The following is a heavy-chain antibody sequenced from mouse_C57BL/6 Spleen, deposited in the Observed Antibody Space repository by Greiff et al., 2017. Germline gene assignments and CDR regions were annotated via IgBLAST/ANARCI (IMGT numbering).Heavy chain of an antibody. CDR1: GYTFTSYW. CDR3: ARTDYYGSSGY. D-gene: IGHD1-1*01. J-gene: IGHJ2*01. Sequence: VQLQQPGTELVKPGASVKLSCKASGYTFTSYWMHWVKQRPGQGLEWIGMIHPNSGSTNYNEKFKSKATLTVDKSSSTAYMQLSSLTSEDSAVYYCARTDYYGSSGYWGQGTTLTVSS. V-gene: IGHV1-64*01. CDR2: IHPNSGST.